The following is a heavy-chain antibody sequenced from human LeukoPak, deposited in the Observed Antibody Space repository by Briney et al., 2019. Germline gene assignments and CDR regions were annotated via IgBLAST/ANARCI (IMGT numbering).Heavy chain of an antibody. J-gene: IGHJ6*02. CDR1: GGSVSSGSYY. CDR3: ATSNMVRGVIIRGFYYYGMDV. D-gene: IGHD3-10*01. Sequence: SETLSLTCTVSGGSVSSGSYYWSWIRQPPGKGLEWIGYIYYSGSTNYNPSLKSRVTISVDTSKNQFSLKLSSVTAADTAVYYCATSNMVRGVIIRGFYYYGMDVWGQGTTVTVSS. CDR2: IYYSGST. V-gene: IGHV4-61*01.